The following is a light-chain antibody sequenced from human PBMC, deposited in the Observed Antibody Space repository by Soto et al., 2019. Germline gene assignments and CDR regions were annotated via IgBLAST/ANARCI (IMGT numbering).Light chain of an antibody. J-gene: IGKJ2*01. V-gene: IGKV3-20*01. Sequence: EIVLTQSPGTLSLSPGERATLSCRASQSLSSSYLAWYQQKPDQPPRLLIYGTSNRASGTPDRFSGSGSGTDFSLTISRLEPEDFAVYYRQHYLSSPPRFTFGQGTKLEIK. CDR1: QSLSSSY. CDR3: QHYLSSPPRFT. CDR2: GTS.